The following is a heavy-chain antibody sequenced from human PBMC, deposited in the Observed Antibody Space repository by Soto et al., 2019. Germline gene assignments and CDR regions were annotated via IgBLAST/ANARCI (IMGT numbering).Heavy chain of an antibody. D-gene: IGHD1-20*01. CDR2: IKPDGSEQ. CDR3: ETGKWNYYYGFDV. Sequence: GGSLRLSCAASEFTFDKYYMTWVRQAPGKGPEWVANIKPDGSEQYYVDSVKGRFTISRDNANNSLYLQMNSLRAEDTVVYFCETGKWNYYYGFDVWGQGTTDTVSS. CDR1: EFTFDKYY. V-gene: IGHV3-7*01. J-gene: IGHJ6*02.